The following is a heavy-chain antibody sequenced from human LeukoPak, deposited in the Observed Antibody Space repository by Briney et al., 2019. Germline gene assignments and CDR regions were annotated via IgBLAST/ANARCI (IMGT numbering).Heavy chain of an antibody. D-gene: IGHD1-26*01. Sequence: PSETLSLTCTVSGGSISRSSYYWGWIRQPPGKGLEWIGSVYYSGSTYYNPSLKSRVTISVDTSKNHFSLKLTSVTAADTAVYYCATHIVGATPSDNWGQGTLVTVSS. CDR1: GGSISRSSYY. CDR2: VYYSGST. V-gene: IGHV4-39*01. J-gene: IGHJ4*02. CDR3: ATHIVGATPSDN.